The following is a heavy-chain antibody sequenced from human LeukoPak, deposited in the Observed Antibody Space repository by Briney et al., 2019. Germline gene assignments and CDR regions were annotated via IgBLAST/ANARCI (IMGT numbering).Heavy chain of an antibody. Sequence: PSETLSLTCTVSGDSISSYYWSWIRQPPGKGLEWIGYIYYSGSTKYNPSLKSRVTISVDTSKNQFSLKLSSVTAADTAVYYCARGYNWFDPWGQGTLVTVSS. CDR3: ARGYNWFDP. V-gene: IGHV4-59*01. J-gene: IGHJ5*02. CDR2: IYYSGST. CDR1: GDSISSYY.